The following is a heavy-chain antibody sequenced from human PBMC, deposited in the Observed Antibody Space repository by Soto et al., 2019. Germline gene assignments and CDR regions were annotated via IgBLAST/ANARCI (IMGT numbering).Heavy chain of an antibody. CDR1: GYTFTSYG. Sequence: ASVKVSGKASGYTFTSYGISFVRQAPGQWLEWMGWISAYNGNTNYAQKLQGRVTMTTDTSTSTAYMELRSLRSDDTAVYYCARGRERYSRRPTLFDPWGQGTLVTVSS. D-gene: IGHD6-13*01. CDR2: ISAYNGNT. J-gene: IGHJ5*02. V-gene: IGHV1-18*04. CDR3: ARGRERYSRRPTLFDP.